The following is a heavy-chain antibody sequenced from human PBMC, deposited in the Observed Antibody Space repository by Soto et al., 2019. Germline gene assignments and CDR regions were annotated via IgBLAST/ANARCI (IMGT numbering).Heavy chain of an antibody. CDR1: GFTFSSYG. D-gene: IGHD2-2*01. CDR2: ISYDGSNK. Sequence: QVQLVESGGGVVQPGRSLRLSCAASGFTFSSYGMHWVRQAPGKGLEWVAVISYDGSNKYYADSVKGRFTISRDNSKNTLYLQMNSLRAEDTAVYYCATDNCISTNCYRLYNWFDPWGQGTLVTVSS. CDR3: ATDNCISTNCYRLYNWFDP. J-gene: IGHJ5*02. V-gene: IGHV3-30*03.